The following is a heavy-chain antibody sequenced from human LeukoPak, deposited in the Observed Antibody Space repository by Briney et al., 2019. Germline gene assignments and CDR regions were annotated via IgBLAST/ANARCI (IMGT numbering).Heavy chain of an antibody. D-gene: IGHD3-22*01. CDR1: HYSISSDCF. Sequence: SETLSLTCSVSHYSISSDCFWGWIRQPPGKGLEWIGSLHHSGSTYYNPSLKSRVTISVDTSKNQFSLKLSSVTAADTAVYYCARGRRGITMIVVVRAFFDYWGQGTLVTVSS. CDR2: LHHSGST. V-gene: IGHV4-38-2*02. J-gene: IGHJ4*02. CDR3: ARGRRGITMIVVVRAFFDY.